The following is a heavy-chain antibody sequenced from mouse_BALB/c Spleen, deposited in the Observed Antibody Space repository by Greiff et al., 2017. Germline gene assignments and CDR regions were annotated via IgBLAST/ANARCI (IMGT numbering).Heavy chain of an antibody. Sequence: QVHVKQPGAELVKPGASVKLSCKASGYTFTSYWMHWVKQRPGQGLEWIGEIDPSDSYTNYNQKFKGKATLTVDKSSSTAYMQLSSLTSEDSAVYYCARSLAGRWYFDVWGAGTTVTVSS. CDR2: IDPSDSYT. CDR3: ARSLAGRWYFDV. D-gene: IGHD4-1*01. J-gene: IGHJ1*01. V-gene: IGHV1-69*02. CDR1: GYTFTSYW.